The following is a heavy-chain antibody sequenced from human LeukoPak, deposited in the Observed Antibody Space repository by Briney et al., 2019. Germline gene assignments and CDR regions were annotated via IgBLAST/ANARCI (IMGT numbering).Heavy chain of an antibody. J-gene: IGHJ4*02. Sequence: NPSETLSLTCTVSGGSISSSSYYWGWIRQPPGQGLEWIGSIYYSGSTYYNPSLKSRVTISADTSKNPFSLKLSSVTAADTAVYYCASPLGYCSGGSCYDYWGQGTLVTVSS. CDR3: ASPLGYCSGGSCYDY. CDR2: IYYSGST. D-gene: IGHD2-15*01. CDR1: GGSISSSSYY. V-gene: IGHV4-39*01.